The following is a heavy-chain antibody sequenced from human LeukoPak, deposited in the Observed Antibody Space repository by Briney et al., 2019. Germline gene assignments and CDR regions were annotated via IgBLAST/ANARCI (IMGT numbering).Heavy chain of an antibody. J-gene: IGHJ4*02. Sequence: SETLSLTCTVSGGSIRSSYYYWGWIRQPPGKGLEWIGYIYYSGSTNYNPSLKSRVTISVDTSKNQFSLKLSSVTAADTAVYYCARAEMATIIGFDYWGQGTLVTVSS. CDR1: GGSIRSSYYY. V-gene: IGHV4-61*05. CDR3: ARAEMATIIGFDY. CDR2: IYYSGST. D-gene: IGHD5-24*01.